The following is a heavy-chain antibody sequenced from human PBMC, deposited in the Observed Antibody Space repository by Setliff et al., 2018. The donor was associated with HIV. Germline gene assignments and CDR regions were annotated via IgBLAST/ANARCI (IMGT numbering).Heavy chain of an antibody. J-gene: IGHJ6*03. V-gene: IGHV3-30-3*01. Sequence: GGSLRLSCAASGFTFGSFAMHWVRQAPGKGLEWVAVISYDGTSKYYADYVKGRFTISRDNSKNTLYVQMNSLRAEDTAVYYCARDGADVGYDFWTGYNYYYMDVWGKGTTVTVSS. CDR1: GFTFGSFA. CDR3: ARDGADVGYDFWTGYNYYYMDV. D-gene: IGHD3-3*01. CDR2: ISYDGTSK.